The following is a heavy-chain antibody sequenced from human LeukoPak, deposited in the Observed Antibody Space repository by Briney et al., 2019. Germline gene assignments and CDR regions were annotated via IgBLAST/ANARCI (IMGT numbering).Heavy chain of an antibody. D-gene: IGHD4-17*01. CDR1: GYSFTSYW. J-gene: IGHJ6*03. CDR2: IYPGDSDT. CDR3: ARQPNGDYVQNYYYYMDV. Sequence: GESPKISCKGSGYSFTSYWIGWVRQMPGKGLEWMGIIYPGDSDTRYSPSFQGQVTISADKSISTAYLQWSSLKASDTAMYYCARQPNGDYVQNYYYYMDVWGKGTTVTVSS. V-gene: IGHV5-51*01.